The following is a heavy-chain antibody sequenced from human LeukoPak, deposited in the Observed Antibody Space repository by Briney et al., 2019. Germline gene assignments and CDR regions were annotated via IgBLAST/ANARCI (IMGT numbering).Heavy chain of an antibody. V-gene: IGHV7-4-1*02. Sequence: GASVKVSCKASGYIFTNYGMHWVRQAPGQGLEWMGWINTNTGNPTYAQGFTGRFVFSLDTSVSTAYLQISSLKAEDTAVYYCASPIYRSGFDYWGQGTLVTVSS. CDR2: INTNTGNP. J-gene: IGHJ4*02. CDR3: ASPIYRSGFDY. D-gene: IGHD1-26*01. CDR1: GYIFTNYG.